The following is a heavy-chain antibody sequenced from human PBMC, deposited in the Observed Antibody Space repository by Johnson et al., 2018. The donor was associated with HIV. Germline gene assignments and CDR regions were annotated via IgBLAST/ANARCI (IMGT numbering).Heavy chain of an antibody. CDR3: ARGAPPTWYSSSWRGGAFDI. CDR1: GFTVTDYY. CDR2: ISGNDNTI. D-gene: IGHD6-13*01. Sequence: QVQLVESGGGLVQPGGSLTLSCAASGFTVTDYYMSWIRQAPGKGLEWVSYISGNDNTIYYADSVKGRVTISRDHAKNTLYLQMNSLRAEDTAVYYCARGAPPTWYSSSWRGGAFDIWGQGTMVTVSS. V-gene: IGHV3-11*04. J-gene: IGHJ3*02.